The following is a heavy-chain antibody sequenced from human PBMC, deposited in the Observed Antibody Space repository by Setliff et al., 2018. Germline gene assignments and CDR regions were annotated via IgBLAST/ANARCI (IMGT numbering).Heavy chain of an antibody. Sequence: SETLSLTCTVSGDSMSNNHWTWIRQPPGKGLEWIGYIYTSGSSGSTNYNSSLKSRVTISVDMSKNQFSLQLTSLTAADTALCYCARSPSSGAYWNPRPFYSDYWARGTLVTVSS. D-gene: IGHD1-26*01. V-gene: IGHV4-4*08. CDR2: IYTSGSSGST. CDR3: ARSPSSGAYWNPRPFYSDY. J-gene: IGHJ4*02. CDR1: GDSMSNNH.